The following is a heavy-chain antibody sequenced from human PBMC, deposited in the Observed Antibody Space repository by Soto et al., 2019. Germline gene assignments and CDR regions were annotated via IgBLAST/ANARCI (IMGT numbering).Heavy chain of an antibody. V-gene: IGHV4-59*01. CDR2: IYYSGST. Sequence: ETLSLTCTVSGGSISSYYWSWIRQPPGKGLEWIGYIYYSGSTNYNPSLKSRVTISVDTSKNQFSLKLSSVTAADTAVYYCARMALDVVVVAATTPHYYYYYYMDVWGKGTTVTVSS. D-gene: IGHD2-15*01. J-gene: IGHJ6*03. CDR3: ARMALDVVVVAATTPHYYYYYYMDV. CDR1: GGSISSYY.